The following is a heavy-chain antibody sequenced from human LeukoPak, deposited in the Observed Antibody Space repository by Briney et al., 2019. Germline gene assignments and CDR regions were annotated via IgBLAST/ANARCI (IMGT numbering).Heavy chain of an antibody. D-gene: IGHD6-13*01. CDR3: ARGGAAAAADY. CDR2: IYYSGST. V-gene: IGHV4-59*01. CDR1: GGSISSYY. J-gene: IGHJ4*02. Sequence: SETLSLTCTVSGGSISSYYWSWIRQPPGKGLEWIGYIYYSGSTNYNPSLKSRVTISVDTSKNQFSLKLSSVTAADTAVYYCARGGAAAAADYWGQGTLVTVSS.